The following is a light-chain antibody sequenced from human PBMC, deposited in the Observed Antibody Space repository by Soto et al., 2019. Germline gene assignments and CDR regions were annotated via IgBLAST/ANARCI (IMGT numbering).Light chain of an antibody. J-gene: IGKJ1*01. CDR2: GAS. V-gene: IGKV3-15*01. Sequence: ELVMTQSPATLSVSPGERATLSCRASQFVGTNLAWYQHRPGQAPRLLIYGASTRAIGVPARFSGSGSGTEFTLTISSLQSEDFAVYYCQQYNDRPRTFGQGTKVDIK. CDR3: QQYNDRPRT. CDR1: QFVGTN.